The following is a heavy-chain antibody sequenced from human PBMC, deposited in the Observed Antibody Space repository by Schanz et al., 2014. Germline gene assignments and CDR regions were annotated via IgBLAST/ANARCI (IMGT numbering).Heavy chain of an antibody. J-gene: IGHJ6*02. CDR3: ARGYSSSMDV. Sequence: QVQLVESGGGVVQPGRSLRLSCAASGFTFSAYGMHWVRQAPGKGLEWVAVIWYDGNNKYYADSVKGRFTISRDNSKNTLSLQMNSLRAEDTAVYYCARGYSSSMDVWGQGTTVTVSS. V-gene: IGHV3-33*01. CDR1: GFTFSAYG. CDR2: IWYDGNNK. D-gene: IGHD6-6*01.